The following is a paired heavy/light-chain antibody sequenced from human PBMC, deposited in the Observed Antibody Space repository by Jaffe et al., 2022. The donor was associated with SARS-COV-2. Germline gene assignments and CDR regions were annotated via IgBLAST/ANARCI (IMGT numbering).Heavy chain of an antibody. V-gene: IGHV1-69*06. D-gene: IGHD2-15*01. CDR1: GDTFTNYA. Sequence: QVQLVQSGAEVREPGSSVKVSCKASGDTFTNYAITWVRQAPGQGLEWMGGIIPVFGKANYAQKFQGRVTITADKSTSTAYMELSSLRSEDTAVFYCARTGVEKVLGYYLYSYMDVWGKGTTVTVSS. J-gene: IGHJ6*03. CDR2: IIPVFGKA. CDR3: ARTGVEKVLGYYLYSYMDV.
Light chain of an antibody. CDR1: SSNIGSNY. J-gene: IGLJ3*02. V-gene: IGLV1-51*02. CDR3: GTWDSSLSAGV. CDR2: ENN. Sequence: QSVLTQPPSVSAAPGQRVTISCSGSSSNIGSNYVSWYQQLPGTAPKLLIYENNKRPSGIPDRFSGSKSGTSATLGITGLQTGDEADYYCGTWDSSLSAGVFGGGTKLTVL.